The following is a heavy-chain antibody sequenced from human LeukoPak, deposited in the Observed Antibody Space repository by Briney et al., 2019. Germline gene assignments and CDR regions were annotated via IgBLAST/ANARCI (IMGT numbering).Heavy chain of an antibody. CDR1: GYTLTELS. CDR3: ATASAIAAAGIFDY. J-gene: IGHJ4*02. D-gene: IGHD6-13*01. Sequence: ASVKVSCKVSGYTLTELSMHWVRQAPGKGLEWMGGFDPEDGETIYAQKFQGRVTMTEDTSTDTAYMVLSSLRSEDTAVYYCATASAIAAAGIFDYWGQGTLVTVSS. CDR2: FDPEDGET. V-gene: IGHV1-24*01.